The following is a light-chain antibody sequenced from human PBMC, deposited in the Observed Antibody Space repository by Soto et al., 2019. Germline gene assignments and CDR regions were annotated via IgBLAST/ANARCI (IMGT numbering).Light chain of an antibody. CDR2: EGS. CDR3: CSYAGSSPFVV. Sequence: QSALTQPASVSGSPGQSITISCTGTSSDVGSYNLVSWYQQHPGKAPKLMIYEGSKRPSGVSNRFSGSKSGNTASLTISGLQAEDEADYYCCSYAGSSPFVVFGGGTQVTVL. J-gene: IGLJ2*01. V-gene: IGLV2-23*01. CDR1: SSDVGSYNL.